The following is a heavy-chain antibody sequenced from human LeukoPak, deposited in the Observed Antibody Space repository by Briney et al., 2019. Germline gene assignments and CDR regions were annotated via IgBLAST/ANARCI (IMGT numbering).Heavy chain of an antibody. V-gene: IGHV1-69*05. J-gene: IGHJ3*02. CDR1: GGTFSSYA. CDR2: IIPIFSTA. CDR3: ARDMTGWATDAFDI. D-gene: IGHD3-9*01. Sequence: AASVKVSCKASGGTFSSYAISWVRQAPGQGLEWVGRIIPIFSTANYAQKFQGGVTITTDESTSTAYMELSSLRSEDTAVYYCARDMTGWATDAFDIWGQGTMVTVSS.